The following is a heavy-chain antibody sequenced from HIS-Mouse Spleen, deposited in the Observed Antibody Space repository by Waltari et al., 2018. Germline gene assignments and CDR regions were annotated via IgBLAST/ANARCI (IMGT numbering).Heavy chain of an antibody. V-gene: IGHV4-39*07. J-gene: IGHJ2*01. D-gene: IGHD6-13*01. CDR1: GGSISSSSYY. CDR2: IYYSGST. CDR3: AREIPYSSSWYDWYFDL. Sequence: QLQLQESGPGLVKPSETLSLTGTVPGGSISSSSYYWVWIRQPPGKGLEWIGSIYYSGSTYYNPSLKSRVTISVDTSKNQFSLKLSSVTAADTAVYYCAREIPYSSSWYDWYFDLWGRGTLVTVSS.